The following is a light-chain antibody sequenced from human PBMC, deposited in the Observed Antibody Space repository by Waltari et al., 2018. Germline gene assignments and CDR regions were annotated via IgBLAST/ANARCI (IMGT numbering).Light chain of an antibody. CDR2: WAS. V-gene: IGKV4-1*01. CDR1: QSVLYSSNNKNY. Sequence: DIVMTQSPDSLAVSLVERATINCKSSQSVLYSSNNKNYLAWYQQKPGQPPRLLIYWASTRESGVPDRFSGSGSGTDFTLTISSLQAEDVAVYYCQQYSTPPWTFGQGTKVEIK. J-gene: IGKJ1*01. CDR3: QQYSTPPWT.